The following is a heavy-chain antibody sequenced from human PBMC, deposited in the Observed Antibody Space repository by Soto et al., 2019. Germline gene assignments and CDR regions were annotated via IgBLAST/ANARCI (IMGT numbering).Heavy chain of an antibody. CDR3: ARSDYYDFWSGYYFNAFDI. CDR1: GGSISSYY. D-gene: IGHD3-3*01. V-gene: IGHV4-59*01. CDR2: IYYSGST. Sequence: SETLSLTCTVSGGSISSYYWSWIRQPPGKGLEWIGYIYYSGSTNYNPSLKSRVTISVDTSKNQFSLKLSSVTAADTAVYYCARSDYYDFWSGYYFNAFDIWGQGTMVTVSS. J-gene: IGHJ3*02.